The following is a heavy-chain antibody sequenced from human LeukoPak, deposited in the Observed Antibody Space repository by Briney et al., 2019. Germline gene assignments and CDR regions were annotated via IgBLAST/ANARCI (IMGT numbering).Heavy chain of an antibody. CDR1: NGSINSFTHY. D-gene: IGHD6-13*01. CDR2: VYYTGST. J-gene: IGHJ5*02. CDR3: AGHMKNPGYSSSGDWFDP. Sequence: SETLSLTCTLSNGSINSFTHYWAWVRQPPGKRLEWIGNVYYTGSTSYSPSLKSRLTISVDTSKNQFSLKLSSVTAADTAVYYCAGHMKNPGYSSSGDWFDPWGQGTLVTVSS. V-gene: IGHV4-39*01.